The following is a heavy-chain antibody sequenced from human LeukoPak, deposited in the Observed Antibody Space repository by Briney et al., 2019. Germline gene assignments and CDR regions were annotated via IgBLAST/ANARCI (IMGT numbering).Heavy chain of an antibody. CDR2: ISYSGST. Sequence: PSQTLSLTCTVSGGSISSGGYYWSWIRQHPGKGLEWIACISYSGSTKYNPSLKSRVTISVDTSKNQLSLKLSSVTAADTAVYYCAREPGFDSSGYLNWFDPWGQGTLVTVSS. J-gene: IGHJ5*02. D-gene: IGHD3-22*01. CDR1: GGSISSGGYY. V-gene: IGHV4-61*08. CDR3: AREPGFDSSGYLNWFDP.